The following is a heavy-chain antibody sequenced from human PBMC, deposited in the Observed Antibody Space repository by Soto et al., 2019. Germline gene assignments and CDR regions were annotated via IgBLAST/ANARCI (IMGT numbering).Heavy chain of an antibody. CDR1: GGTFSRYA. V-gene: IGHV1-69*01. Sequence: QVQLVQSGAEVRKPGSSVKVSCKASGGTFSRYAINWVRQAPGQGLEWMGGIIPMFGTTNYAQKFKGRVTITAVEFTCTVYMELNTLRFEDAAVYYCARASIHGSSWYFWFDPWGQGTLVTV. CDR3: ARASIHGSSWYFWFDP. CDR2: IIPMFGTT. D-gene: IGHD6-13*01. J-gene: IGHJ5*01.